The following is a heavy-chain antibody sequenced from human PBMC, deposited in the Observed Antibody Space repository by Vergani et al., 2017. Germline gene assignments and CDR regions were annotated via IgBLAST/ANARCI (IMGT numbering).Heavy chain of an antibody. D-gene: IGHD1-1*01. CDR3: AKDTTGDAMYYFDY. J-gene: IGHJ4*02. CDR2: ISGSGSIT. V-gene: IGHV3-23*01. Sequence: EVQLLESGGGLVQPGGSLRLSCAAAGVTFSSYAMSWVRRAPGKGLGWVSAISGSGSITDYADCVKGRFTLSRDNSKNTLYLQMNSLGAEDTAVYYCAKDTTGDAMYYFDYWGQGTLVTVSS. CDR1: GVTFSSYA.